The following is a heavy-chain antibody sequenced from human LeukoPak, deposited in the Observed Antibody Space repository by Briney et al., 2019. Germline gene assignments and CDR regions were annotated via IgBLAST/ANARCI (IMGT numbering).Heavy chain of an antibody. CDR2: ISHDGNNG. CDR1: GFTFSSYG. V-gene: IGHV3-30*18. J-gene: IGHJ4*02. D-gene: IGHD3-22*01. Sequence: GGSLRLSCAASGFTFSSYGIHWVRQAPGKGLEWVAAISHDGNNGYYADSVKGRFTVSRDNSKNTLYLQMNSLRAEDTAVYYCAKVHYYDSSGYLDYWGQGTLVTVSS. CDR3: AKVHYYDSSGYLDY.